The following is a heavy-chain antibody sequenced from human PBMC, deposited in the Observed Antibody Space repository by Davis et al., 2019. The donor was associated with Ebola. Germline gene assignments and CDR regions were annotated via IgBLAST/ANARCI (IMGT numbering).Heavy chain of an antibody. J-gene: IGHJ5*02. CDR2: YYFDGNA. CDR1: GASVNSGEYY. CDR3: ASPTLDYDVWT. V-gene: IGHV4-30-4*01. D-gene: IGHD3-3*01. Sequence: SETLSLTCAVSGASVNSGEYYWTWIRQPPGKGLEWIGYYYFDGNAYYNPSLRSRVKISVDASKNHLFLNLRSVTVADTVVYFCASPTLDYDVWTWGQGALITVSS.